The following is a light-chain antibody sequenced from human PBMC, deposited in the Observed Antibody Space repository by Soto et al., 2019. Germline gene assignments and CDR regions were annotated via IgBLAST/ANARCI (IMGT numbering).Light chain of an antibody. CDR2: GAS. Sequence: EIVLTQSPVTLSLSPGERATLSCRASQSLTSDYLAWYQQKPGQTPRLLIHGASSQATGIPDRFSGSGSGTDFTLTISRLEPEDSAVYYCQQSGRPFGQGTKVDIK. CDR3: QQSGRP. CDR1: QSLTSDY. J-gene: IGKJ1*01. V-gene: IGKV3-20*01.